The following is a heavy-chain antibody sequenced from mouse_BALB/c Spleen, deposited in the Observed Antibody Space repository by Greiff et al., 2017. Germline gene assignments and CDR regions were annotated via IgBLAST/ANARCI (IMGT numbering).Heavy chain of an antibody. J-gene: IGHJ4*01. D-gene: IGHD2-4*01. Sequence: EVKVEESGGGLVKPGGSLKLSCAASGFTFSSYAMSWVRQTPGKRLEWVASISSGGSTYYPDSVKGRFTISRDNARNILYLQMSSLRSEDTAMYYCARGATMSYAMDYWGQGTSVTVSS. CDR3: ARGATMSYAMDY. CDR2: ISSGGST. CDR1: GFTFSSYA. V-gene: IGHV5-6-5*01.